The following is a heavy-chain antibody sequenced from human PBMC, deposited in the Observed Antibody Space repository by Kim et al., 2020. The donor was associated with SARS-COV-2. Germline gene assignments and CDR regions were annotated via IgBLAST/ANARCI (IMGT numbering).Heavy chain of an antibody. J-gene: IGHJ4*02. CDR1: GFTFSSYE. D-gene: IGHD6-13*01. CDR3: ARDGIAAAGTHFDY. Sequence: GGSLRLSCAASGFTFSSYEMNWVRQAPGKGLEWVSYISSSGSTIYYADSVKGRFTISRDNAKNSLYLQMNSLRAEDTAVYYCARDGIAAAGTHFDYWVQGTLITVS. V-gene: IGHV3-48*03. CDR2: ISSSGSTI.